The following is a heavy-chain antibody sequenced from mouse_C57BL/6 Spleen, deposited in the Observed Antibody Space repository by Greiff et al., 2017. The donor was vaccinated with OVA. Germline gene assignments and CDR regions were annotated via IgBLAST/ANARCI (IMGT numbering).Heavy chain of an antibody. D-gene: IGHD1-1*01. Sequence: QVQLQQPGPELVKPGASVKLSCKASGYTFTSYWMHWVKQRPGQGLEWIGNINPSNGGTNYTEQFKSKATLTVDKSSSTAYMQLSRLTSEGSAVDYCERLGYGSSFAYWGQGTLVTVSA. CDR2: INPSNGGT. CDR1: GYTFTSYW. J-gene: IGHJ3*01. V-gene: IGHV1-53*01. CDR3: ERLGYGSSFAY.